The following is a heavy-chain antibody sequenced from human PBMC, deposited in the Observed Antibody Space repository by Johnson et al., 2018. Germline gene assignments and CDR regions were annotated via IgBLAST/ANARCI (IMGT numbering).Heavy chain of an antibody. CDR3: ESLNYYYDSSGYYYVDAFDI. J-gene: IGHJ3*02. Sequence: QVQLVESGGGVVQPGRSLRLSCAASGFTFSSYGMHWVRQAPGKGLEWVAVISYDGSNKYYADSVKGRFTISRDNSKNTLYLQMNSLRAEDTAVYYGESLNYYYDSSGYYYVDAFDIGGQGTMVTVSS. V-gene: IGHV3-30*03. CDR1: GFTFSSYG. D-gene: IGHD3-22*01. CDR2: ISYDGSNK.